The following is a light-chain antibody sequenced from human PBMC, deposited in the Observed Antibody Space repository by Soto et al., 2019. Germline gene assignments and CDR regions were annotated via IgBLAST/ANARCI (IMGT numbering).Light chain of an antibody. CDR1: SSDLGGYNY. CDR3: FSYAGSYHYV. V-gene: IGLV2-11*01. Sequence: QSALTQPRSMSGSPGQLVTISCAGTSSDLGGYNYVSWYQQHPDKAPKLMIYDVSKRPSVVPDRFSGSKSGNTASLTISGLQAEDEADYYCFSYAGSYHYVFGTGTKVTVL. J-gene: IGLJ1*01. CDR2: DVS.